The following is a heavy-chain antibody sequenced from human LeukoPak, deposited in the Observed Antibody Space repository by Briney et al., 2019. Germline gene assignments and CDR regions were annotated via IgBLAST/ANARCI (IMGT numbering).Heavy chain of an antibody. CDR3: ARNFHPGNWDY. V-gene: IGHV1-18*01. J-gene: IGHJ4*02. D-gene: IGHD1-14*01. Sequence: ASVKVSCKASGYTFSKYSINWVRQAPGQGLEWMGWISGYNGKTTYAQKLQDRVTMTTDTSTSTAYMELRSLRSDDTAVDYCARNFHPGNWDYWGQGTLVTVSS. CDR1: GYTFSKYS. CDR2: ISGYNGKT.